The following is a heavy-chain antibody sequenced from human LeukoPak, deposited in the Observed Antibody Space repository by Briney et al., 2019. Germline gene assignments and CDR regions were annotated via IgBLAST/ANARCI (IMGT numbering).Heavy chain of an antibody. Sequence: ASVKVSCKASGYTFTSYAMHWVRQAPGQRLEWMGWINAGTGNTEYSQKFQGRVTITRDTSASTAYMELSSLRSEDTAVYYCASIYGSGSYPEIWGQGTLVTVSS. J-gene: IGHJ4*02. D-gene: IGHD3-10*01. CDR1: GYTFTSYA. V-gene: IGHV1-3*01. CDR2: INAGTGNT. CDR3: ASIYGSGSYPEI.